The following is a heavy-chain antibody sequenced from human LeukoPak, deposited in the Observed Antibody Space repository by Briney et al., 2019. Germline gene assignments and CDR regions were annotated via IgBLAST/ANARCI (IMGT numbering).Heavy chain of an antibody. CDR2: IYTSGST. Sequence: SETLSLTCTVSGGSISSYYWSWIRQPAGKGLEWIGRIYTSGSTNYNPSLKSRVTMSVDTSKNQFSLKLSSVTAADTAVYYCARVVGAKTWYYYYYYMDVWGKGTTVTVSS. CDR3: ARVVGAKTWYYYYYYMDV. J-gene: IGHJ6*03. D-gene: IGHD1-26*01. CDR1: GGSISSYY. V-gene: IGHV4-4*07.